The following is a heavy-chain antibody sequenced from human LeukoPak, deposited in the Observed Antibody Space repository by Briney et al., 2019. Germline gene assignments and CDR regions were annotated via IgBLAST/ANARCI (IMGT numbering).Heavy chain of an antibody. CDR1: GFTFSRHA. D-gene: IGHD2-2*01. CDR3: ARDPLLYCSSTSCSPWGDAFDI. CDR2: SGSGYST. J-gene: IGHJ3*02. Sequence: GGSLRLSCAASGFTFSRHAMSWVRQAPGKGLEWVSPSGSGYSTYYADSVKGRFAISRDNSKNSLYLQMNSLRAEDMAVYYCARDPLLYCSSTSCSPWGDAFDIWGQGTMVTVSS. V-gene: IGHV3-23*01.